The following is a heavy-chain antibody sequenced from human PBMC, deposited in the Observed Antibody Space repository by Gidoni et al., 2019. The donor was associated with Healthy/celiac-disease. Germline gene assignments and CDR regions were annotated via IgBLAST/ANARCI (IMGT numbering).Heavy chain of an antibody. V-gene: IGHV4-31*03. CDR1: GGSISSGGYY. CDR2: IYYSGST. D-gene: IGHD3-22*01. CDR3: ARDPSSGYYDSSGYSGGAFDI. J-gene: IGHJ3*02. Sequence: QVQLQESGPGLVKPSQTLSLTCTVSGGSISSGGYYSSWIRQHPGKGLEWIGYIYYSGSTYYNPSLKSRVTISVDTSKNQFSLKLSSVTAADTAVYYCARDPSSGYYDSSGYSGGAFDIWGQGTMVTVSS.